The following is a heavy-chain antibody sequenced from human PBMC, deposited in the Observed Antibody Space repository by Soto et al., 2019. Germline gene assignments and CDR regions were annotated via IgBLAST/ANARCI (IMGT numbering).Heavy chain of an antibody. Sequence: QVQLQESGPGLVRPSQTLSLTCTVSGGSISFEHYHGTWIRQPAGKGLEWIGYIHYSGSVYYNPSLQSRVSMSVDTSKNLFSLKLSSVTAADTAVYFCVREDDGGDRDYYGLDVWGQGTTVTVSS. J-gene: IGHJ6*02. CDR3: VREDDGGDRDYYGLDV. CDR2: IHYSGSV. CDR1: GGSISFEHYH. D-gene: IGHD2-21*02. V-gene: IGHV4-30-4*01.